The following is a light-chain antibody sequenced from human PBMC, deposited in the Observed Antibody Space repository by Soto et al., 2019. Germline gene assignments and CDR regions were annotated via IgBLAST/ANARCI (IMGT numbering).Light chain of an antibody. Sequence: IVLTQSPGTLSLSPGERATLSCRASQSVGSNFLAWYQQKRGQAPRILIYAASNRASGIPDRFSGSGSGSDFTLTVSRLGPEDFAVYYCQQYGSPPWAFGQATRVEI. J-gene: IGKJ1*01. CDR1: QSVGSNF. CDR3: QQYGSPPWA. CDR2: AAS. V-gene: IGKV3-20*01.